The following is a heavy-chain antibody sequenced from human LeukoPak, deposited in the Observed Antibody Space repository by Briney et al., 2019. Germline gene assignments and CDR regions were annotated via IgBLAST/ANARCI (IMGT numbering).Heavy chain of an antibody. Sequence: EASVTVSCKASRYTFTSYDINWVQQATGQGLEWMGWMNPNSGNTGYAQKFQGRVTMTRNTSISTAYMELSSLRSEDTAVYYCARAPVTRPYQLLFVDRFGYYYYGMDVWGQGTTVTVSS. D-gene: IGHD2-2*01. CDR2: MNPNSGNT. CDR1: RYTFTSYD. CDR3: ARAPVTRPYQLLFVDRFGYYYYGMDV. J-gene: IGHJ6*02. V-gene: IGHV1-8*01.